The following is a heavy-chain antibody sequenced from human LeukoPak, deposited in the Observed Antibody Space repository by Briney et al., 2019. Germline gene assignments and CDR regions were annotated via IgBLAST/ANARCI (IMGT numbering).Heavy chain of an antibody. D-gene: IGHD6-19*01. CDR3: ANLYSSGWYTYFQH. CDR2: ISGSGGST. J-gene: IGHJ1*01. Sequence: HAGGSLRLSCAASGFTFSSYAMSWVRQAPGKGLEWVSAISGSGGSTYYADSVKGRFTISRDNSKNTLYLQMNSLRAEDTAVYYCANLYSSGWYTYFQHWGQGTLVTVSS. V-gene: IGHV3-23*01. CDR1: GFTFSSYA.